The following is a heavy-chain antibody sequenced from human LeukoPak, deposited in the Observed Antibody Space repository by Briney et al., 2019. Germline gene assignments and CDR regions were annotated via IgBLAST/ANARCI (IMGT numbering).Heavy chain of an antibody. CDR2: VSGSGGTT. D-gene: IGHD3-10*01. CDR1: GFTFSRYG. Sequence: GGSLRLSCVVSGFTFSRYGMSWVRQTPEKGLEWVSGVSGSGGTTYYADSVKGRFTISRDNSKNTLYVQMNSLRAEDTAVYYCARHYSASGSSPYYFDYWGQGTQVTVSS. V-gene: IGHV3-23*01. CDR3: ARHYSASGSSPYYFDY. J-gene: IGHJ4*02.